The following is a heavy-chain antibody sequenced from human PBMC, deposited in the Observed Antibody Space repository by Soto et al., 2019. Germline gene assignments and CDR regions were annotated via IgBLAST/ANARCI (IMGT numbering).Heavy chain of an antibody. Sequence: QVPLVQSGAEVKKPWASVKVSCKASGYTFTSYAMHWVRQAPGQRLEWMGWINAGNGNTKYSQKFQGRVTITRDTSASTGYMELSSLRSEDTAVYYCARVGYDILTGYYPFDYWGQGTLVTVSS. CDR3: ARVGYDILTGYYPFDY. CDR2: INAGNGNT. V-gene: IGHV1-3*01. CDR1: GYTFTSYA. D-gene: IGHD3-9*01. J-gene: IGHJ4*02.